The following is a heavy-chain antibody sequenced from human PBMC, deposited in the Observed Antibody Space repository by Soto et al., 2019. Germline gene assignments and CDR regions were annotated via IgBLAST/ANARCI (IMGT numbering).Heavy chain of an antibody. CDR1: GFTFTPYG. J-gene: IGHJ4*02. CDR2: ISYDGDNK. D-gene: IGHD1-7*01. CDR3: AKLVAHSPLELSAGQVWDNRDPTDY. V-gene: IGHV3-30*18. Sequence: GGSLRLSCAASGFTFTPYGMHWVRQAPGKGLEWVAVISYDGDNKYYADSVKGRFTISRDNSKNTLYLQMNSLRAEDTAVYYCAKLVAHSPLELSAGQVWDNRDPTDYWGQGTLVTVSS.